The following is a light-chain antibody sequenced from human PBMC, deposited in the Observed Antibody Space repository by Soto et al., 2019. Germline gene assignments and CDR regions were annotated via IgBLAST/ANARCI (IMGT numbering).Light chain of an antibody. Sequence: QSALTQPASVSGSPGQSITISCTGTSSDVGIHKSVSWYQQHPGKAPKLLIYEDRNRPSGVSNRFSGSKSGNTASLTLSGLQSEDEADYYCCSSAGGGTYVFGPGTKVTVL. CDR2: EDR. CDR1: SSDVGIHKS. V-gene: IGLV2-14*01. CDR3: CSSAGGGTYV. J-gene: IGLJ1*01.